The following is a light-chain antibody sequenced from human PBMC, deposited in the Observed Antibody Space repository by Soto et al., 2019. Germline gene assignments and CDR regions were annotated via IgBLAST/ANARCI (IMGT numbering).Light chain of an antibody. J-gene: IGKJ2*01. V-gene: IGKV3-20*01. CDR2: ATF. Sequence: EIVLTQSPGTLSLSPGERATLSCRASQSVSSNNLAWYQQKPGQAPRLLIYATFSRATGIPDRFSGSESGTDFYLTISRLETEEFAVYYCQQYGSSPLYTFGQGTKLEIK. CDR1: QSVSSNN. CDR3: QQYGSSPLYT.